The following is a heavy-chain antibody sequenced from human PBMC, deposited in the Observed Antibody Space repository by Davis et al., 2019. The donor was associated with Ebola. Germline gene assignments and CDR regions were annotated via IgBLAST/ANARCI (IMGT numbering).Heavy chain of an antibody. CDR1: GGTFSSYA. V-gene: IGHV1-69*06. CDR2: IIPIFGTA. J-gene: IGHJ6*02. CDR3: ARWRRTLPAIGMDV. D-gene: IGHD6-25*01. Sequence: AASVKVSCKASGGTFSSYAISWVRQAPGQGLEWMGGIIPIFGTANYAQKFQGGVTITADKSTSTAYMELSSLRSEDTAVYYCARWRRTLPAIGMDVWGQGTTVTVSS.